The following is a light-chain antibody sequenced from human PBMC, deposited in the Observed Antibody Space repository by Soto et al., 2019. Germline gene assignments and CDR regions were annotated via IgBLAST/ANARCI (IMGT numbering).Light chain of an antibody. Sequence: DIQMTQSPSTLSASVGDRVTITCRASQSISSWLAWYQQKPGKAPKLLIYDASSLESGVPSRFSGSGSGTKFTLPISSLQPDDFATNYCQQYNSYSYTFGQGTKREIK. CDR2: DAS. J-gene: IGKJ2*01. CDR1: QSISSW. CDR3: QQYNSYSYT. V-gene: IGKV1-5*01.